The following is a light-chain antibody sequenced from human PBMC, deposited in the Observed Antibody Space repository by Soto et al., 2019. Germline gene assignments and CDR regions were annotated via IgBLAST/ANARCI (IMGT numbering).Light chain of an antibody. V-gene: IGLV1-40*01. Sequence: QSVLTQPPSVSGAPGQRVTISCTGSSSNIGAGYDVHWYQQLPGTAPKLLIYGNSNRPSGVPDRFSGSKSGTSASLALTGLQAEDEADYYCQSYESSLSGYVFGTGTKLTVL. CDR1: SSNIGAGYD. CDR3: QSYESSLSGYV. J-gene: IGLJ1*01. CDR2: GNS.